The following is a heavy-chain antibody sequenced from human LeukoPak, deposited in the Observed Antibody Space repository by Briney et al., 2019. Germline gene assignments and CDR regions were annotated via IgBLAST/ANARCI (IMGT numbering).Heavy chain of an antibody. D-gene: IGHD2-2*03. CDR3: ARHPMDIVVVNWFDP. CDR2: IYYSGST. Sequence: SETLSLTCTVSGGSISSSSYYWGWIRQPPGKGLEWIGSIYYSGSTYYNPSLKSRVTISVDTSKNQFSLKLSSVTAADTAVYYCARHPMDIVVVNWFDPWGQGTLVTVSS. V-gene: IGHV4-39*01. J-gene: IGHJ5*02. CDR1: GGSISSSSYY.